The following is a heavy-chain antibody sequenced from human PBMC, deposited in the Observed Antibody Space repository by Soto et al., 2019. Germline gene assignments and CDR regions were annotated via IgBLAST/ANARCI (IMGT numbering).Heavy chain of an antibody. CDR2: ISVSGGST. V-gene: IGHV3-23*01. Sequence: EVQLLESGGGLVQSGGSLRLSCAASGFTFSDYAMSWVRQAPGKGLEWVSAISVSGGSTHYAASVKGRFTISRDNTKNTVSLQMSGLRAEDTAVYYCAKEAGIGAWYPVDYWGQGTLVTVSS. CDR1: GFTFSDYA. J-gene: IGHJ4*02. D-gene: IGHD6-19*01. CDR3: AKEAGIGAWYPVDY.